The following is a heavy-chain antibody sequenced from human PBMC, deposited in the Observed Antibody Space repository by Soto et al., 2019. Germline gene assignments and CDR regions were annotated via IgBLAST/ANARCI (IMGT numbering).Heavy chain of an antibody. CDR3: AKVPITIRIGMDV. J-gene: IGHJ6*02. CDR1: GFTFSSSA. V-gene: IGHV3-23*01. Sequence: EVQLLESGGGLVQPGGSLRLSCAASGFTFSSSAMSWVRQAPGKGLEWVSALSVSGGSTYYADSVKGRFTISRDNSKNTLLLQMNSLRAEDTAVYYFAKVPITIRIGMDVWGQGTSVTVSS. D-gene: IGHD3-10*01. CDR2: LSVSGGST.